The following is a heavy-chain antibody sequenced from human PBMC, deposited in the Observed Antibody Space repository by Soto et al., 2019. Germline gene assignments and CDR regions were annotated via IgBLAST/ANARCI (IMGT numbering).Heavy chain of an antibody. Sequence: EVQLLEPGGTLVQPGGSLRLSCAASGFIYGNYAMNWVRQAPGKGLEWVSVISGSGGSTNYAGSVKGRFTISRDNSKNPLYLQMNSLRAEDTAVYYCAKVPASLKTLDYWGQGTLVTVSS. CDR3: AKVPASLKTLDY. CDR2: ISGSGGST. D-gene: IGHD2-2*01. CDR1: GFIYGNYA. V-gene: IGHV3-23*01. J-gene: IGHJ4*01.